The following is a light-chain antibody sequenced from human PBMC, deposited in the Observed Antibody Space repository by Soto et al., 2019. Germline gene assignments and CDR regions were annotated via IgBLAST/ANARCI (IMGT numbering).Light chain of an antibody. CDR1: SSDIGGYNY. CDR3: SSYTSGTTDV. J-gene: IGLJ1*01. Sequence: QSALAQPASVSGSPGQSSAISCTGTSSDIGGYNYVTWHQQHPGKAPKVMIYDVNNRPSGVSDRFSGSKSGNTASLTISGLQAEDEADYYCSSYTSGTTDVFGTGIKVTVL. CDR2: DVN. V-gene: IGLV2-14*01.